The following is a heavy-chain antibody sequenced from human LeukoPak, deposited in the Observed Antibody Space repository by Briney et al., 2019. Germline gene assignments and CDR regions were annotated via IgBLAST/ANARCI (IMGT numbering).Heavy chain of an antibody. Sequence: AGTLRLSCAASGFTFSSYELNWVRQAPGKGLEWVSYISSSGGTIYYADSVKGRFTISRDNAKNSLYLQMNSLRADDTAVYYCARDLPTPLWGQGTRVTVSS. J-gene: IGHJ4*02. D-gene: IGHD4-17*01. CDR2: ISSSGGTI. CDR3: ARDLPTPL. V-gene: IGHV3-48*03. CDR1: GFTFSSYE.